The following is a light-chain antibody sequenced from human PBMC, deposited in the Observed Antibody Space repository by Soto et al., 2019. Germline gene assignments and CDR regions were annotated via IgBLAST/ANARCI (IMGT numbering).Light chain of an antibody. CDR1: SSDVGGYNY. CDR2: DVS. CDR3: SSYTTSSTLGV. V-gene: IGLV2-14*01. J-gene: IGLJ3*02. Sequence: QSALTQPASVSGSPGQSITISCTGTSSDVGGYNYVSWYQQHPGKAPKLMIYDVSNRPSGVSNRFSGSKSANTASLTISGLQAEDEAHYYCSSYTTSSTLGVFGGGTQLTVL.